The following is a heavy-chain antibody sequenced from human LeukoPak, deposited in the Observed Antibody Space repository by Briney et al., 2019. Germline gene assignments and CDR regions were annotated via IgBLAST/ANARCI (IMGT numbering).Heavy chain of an antibody. J-gene: IGHJ4*02. CDR1: GFTFSRYW. CDR2: LNTDESST. V-gene: IGHV3-74*01. D-gene: IGHD6-19*01. CDR3: ARGRVAARTYFFDY. Sequence: GGSLRLSCTASGFTFSRYWMTWVRQAPGKGLVWVSRLNTDESSTTYADSVRGRFTISRDNAKNTLYLQMNSLRAEDTAVYYCARGRVAARTYFFDYWGQGTLVTVSS.